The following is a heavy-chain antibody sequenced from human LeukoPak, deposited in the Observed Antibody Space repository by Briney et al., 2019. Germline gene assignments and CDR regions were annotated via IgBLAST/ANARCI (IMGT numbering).Heavy chain of an antibody. CDR2: IWYDGSNK. J-gene: IGHJ4*02. D-gene: IGHD3-16*01. CDR1: GFTFSSYA. V-gene: IGHV3-33*08. CDR3: ARWGANMGIDY. Sequence: GGSLRLSCAASGFTFSSYAMSWVRQAPGKGLEWVAVIWYDGSNKYYADSVKGRFTISRDNSKNTLYLQMNSLRAEDTAAYYCARWGANMGIDYWGQGTLVTVSS.